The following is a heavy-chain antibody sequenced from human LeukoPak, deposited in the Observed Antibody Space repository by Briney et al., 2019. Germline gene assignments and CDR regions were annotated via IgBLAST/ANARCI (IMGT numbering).Heavy chain of an antibody. CDR2: IKQDGSQE. Sequence: GGSLRLSCSASGFTFSTYWMSWVRQAPGKGLEWVAHIKQDGSQEYYVDSVKGRFTISRDSAKNSLYLQMNSLRAEDTAVYYCARGVPYDSWSGPHYSDYWGQGTLVTVSS. CDR3: ARGVPYDSWSGPHYSDY. D-gene: IGHD3-3*01. V-gene: IGHV3-7*01. J-gene: IGHJ4*02. CDR1: GFTFSTYW.